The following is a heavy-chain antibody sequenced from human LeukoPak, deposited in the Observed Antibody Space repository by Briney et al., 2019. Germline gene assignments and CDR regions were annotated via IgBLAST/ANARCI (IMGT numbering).Heavy chain of an antibody. CDR2: IYYSGSI. J-gene: IGHJ4*02. D-gene: IGHD3-10*02. V-gene: IGHV4-39*02. CDR1: GGSIRCNSCY. CDR3: ARDVPGRLGGVDY. Sequence: SETLSLTCTVSGGSIRCNSCYWAWIRQPPGKGLEWLGSIYYSGSITYNPSLNSRVTISVDTSRNQFSLKLSSVTATDTAVYYCARDVPGRLGGVDYWGQGTQVTVSS.